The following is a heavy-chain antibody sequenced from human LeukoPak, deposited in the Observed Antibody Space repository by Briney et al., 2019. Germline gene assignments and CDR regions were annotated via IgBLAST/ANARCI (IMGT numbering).Heavy chain of an antibody. D-gene: IGHD4-17*01. Sequence: PSETLSLTCTVSGGSISSGSYYWSWIRQPAGKGLEWIGRIYTSGSTNYNPSLKSRVTISVDTSKNQFSLKLSSVTAADTAIYYCAKDLPFRFDYVGGTKNWFDPWGQGTLVTVSS. CDR2: IYTSGST. J-gene: IGHJ5*02. V-gene: IGHV4-61*02. CDR1: GGSISSGSYY. CDR3: AKDLPFRFDYVGGTKNWFDP.